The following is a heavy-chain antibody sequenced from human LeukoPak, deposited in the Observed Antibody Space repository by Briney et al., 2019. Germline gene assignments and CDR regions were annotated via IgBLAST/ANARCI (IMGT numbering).Heavy chain of an antibody. Sequence: KPSETLSLTCTVSGGSISSGGYYWSWIRQHPGKGLEWIGYIYYSGSTYYNPSLKSRVTISVDTSKNQFSLKLSSVTAADTAVYYCAWETAMVRGVKILTNFDYWGQGTLVTVSS. CDR2: IYYSGST. CDR3: AWETAMVRGVKILTNFDY. J-gene: IGHJ4*02. V-gene: IGHV4-31*03. D-gene: IGHD3-10*01. CDR1: GGSISSGGYY.